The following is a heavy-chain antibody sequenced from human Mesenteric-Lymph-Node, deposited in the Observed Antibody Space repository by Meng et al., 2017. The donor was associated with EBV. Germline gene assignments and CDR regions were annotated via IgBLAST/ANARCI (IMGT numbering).Heavy chain of an antibody. CDR3: ARANIAAAVWFDP. D-gene: IGHD6-13*01. Sequence: QVQLGEAGAEGKKPGSSVKVACKAAGGTFSSYGFNWVRQAPGQGLEWMGGIIPIFGTGKYAQKFQGRVTITADESTSTAYMELSSLRSEDTAVYYCARANIAAAVWFDPWGQGTLVTVSS. J-gene: IGHJ5*02. V-gene: IGHV1-69*01. CDR2: IIPIFGTG. CDR1: GGTFSSYG.